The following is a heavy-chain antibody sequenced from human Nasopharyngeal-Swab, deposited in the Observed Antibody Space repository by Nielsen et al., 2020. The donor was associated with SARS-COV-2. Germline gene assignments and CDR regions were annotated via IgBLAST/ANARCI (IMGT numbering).Heavy chain of an antibody. CDR3: ARGVRLTRITMVRVPIESVYGMDV. J-gene: IGHJ6*02. V-gene: IGHV4-34*01. D-gene: IGHD3-10*01. Sequence: SETLSLTCAVYGGSFSGYYWSWIRQPPGKGLEWIGEINHSGSTNYNPSLKSRVTISVDTSKNQFSLKLSSVTAADTAVYYCARGVRLTRITMVRVPIESVYGMDVWGQGTTVTVSS. CDR2: INHSGST. CDR1: GGSFSGYY.